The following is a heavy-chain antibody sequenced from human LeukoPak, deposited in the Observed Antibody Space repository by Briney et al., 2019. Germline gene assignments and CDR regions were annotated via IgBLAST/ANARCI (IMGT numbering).Heavy chain of an antibody. J-gene: IGHJ6*03. CDR2: ISSSGSTI. CDR1: GFTFSDYY. D-gene: IGHD2-21*01. Sequence: PGGSLRLSCAASGFTFSDYYMSWIRQAPGKGLEWVSYISSSGSTIYYADSVKGRFTISRDNAKNSLYLQMNSLRAEDTAVYYCARPYCGGDCYSIYYYYYYMDVWGKGTTVTVSS. V-gene: IGHV3-11*04. CDR3: ARPYCGGDCYSIYYYYYYMDV.